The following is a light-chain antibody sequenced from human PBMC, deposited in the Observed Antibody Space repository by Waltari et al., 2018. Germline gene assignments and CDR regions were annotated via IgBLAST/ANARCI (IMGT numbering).Light chain of an antibody. V-gene: IGKV1-33*01. Sequence: DIQMTQSPSSLAASIGDRVTISCQASQDINNFLNWYQHKPGKAPKLLIYDASELETGAPSRFSGRGSGTDFTFTIDSLQPEDIATYYCQQFDDLPITFGQGTRLDIK. CDR2: DAS. CDR1: QDINNF. CDR3: QQFDDLPIT. J-gene: IGKJ5*01.